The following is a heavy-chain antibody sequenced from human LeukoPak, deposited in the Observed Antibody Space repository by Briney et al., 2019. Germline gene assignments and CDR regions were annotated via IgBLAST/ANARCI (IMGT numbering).Heavy chain of an antibody. D-gene: IGHD2-2*01. CDR2: INPSGGST. J-gene: IGHJ5*02. V-gene: IGHV1-46*01. Sequence: ASVKVSCKASGYTFPSYYMHWVRQAPGQGLEWMGIINPSGGSTSYAQKFQGRVTMTRDTSTSTVYMELSGLRSEDTAVYYCARDIVVVPAATGDGWFDPWGQGTLVTVSS. CDR1: GYTFPSYY. CDR3: ARDIVVVPAATGDGWFDP.